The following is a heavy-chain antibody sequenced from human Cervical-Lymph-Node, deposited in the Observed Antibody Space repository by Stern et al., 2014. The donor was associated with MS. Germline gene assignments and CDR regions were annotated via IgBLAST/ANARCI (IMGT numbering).Heavy chain of an antibody. J-gene: IGHJ5*02. CDR3: ARGLGGILRFLEWGFDP. Sequence: QLVQSGAEVKKPGASVKVSCKASGYTFTSYYMHWVRQAPGQGLEWMGIINPSGGSTSYAQKFQGRVTMTRDTSTSTVYMELSSLRSEDTAVYYCARGLGGILRFLEWGFDPWGQGTLVTVSS. CDR2: INPSGGST. CDR1: GYTFTSYY. D-gene: IGHD3-3*01. V-gene: IGHV1-46*01.